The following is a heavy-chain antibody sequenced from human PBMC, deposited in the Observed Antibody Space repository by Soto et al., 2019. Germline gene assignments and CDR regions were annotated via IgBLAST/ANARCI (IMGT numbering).Heavy chain of an antibody. D-gene: IGHD1-26*01. CDR3: ARSVTGSYSSWFDP. J-gene: IGHJ5*02. Sequence: EVQLVESGGGLVKPGGSLRLSCAVSGFTFTSHSMNWVRQAPGKGLEWVSSISSSSSYIYYADSVKGRFTISRDNAKNSLYLQMNSLRAEDTAVYYCARSVTGSYSSWFDPWGQGTLVTVS. V-gene: IGHV3-21*01. CDR1: GFTFTSHS. CDR2: ISSSSSYI.